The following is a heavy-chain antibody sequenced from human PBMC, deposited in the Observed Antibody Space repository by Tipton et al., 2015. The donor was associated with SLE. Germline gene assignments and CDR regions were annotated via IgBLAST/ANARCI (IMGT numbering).Heavy chain of an antibody. CDR1: GFTVSTNY. J-gene: IGHJ3*02. Sequence: SLRLSCAASGFTVSTNYMSWVRQAPGKGLEWVSVIYSGGSTSYAGFVRGRFTISRDSLKNTVYLQMNSLRAEDTAMYFCARDSDYDFWRGHLDAFDMWGQGTMVTVSS. D-gene: IGHD3-3*01. CDR2: IYSGGST. V-gene: IGHV3-53*05. CDR3: ARDSDYDFWRGHLDAFDM.